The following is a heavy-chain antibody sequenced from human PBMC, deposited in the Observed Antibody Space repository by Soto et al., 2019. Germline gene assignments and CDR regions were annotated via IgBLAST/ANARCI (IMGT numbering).Heavy chain of an antibody. D-gene: IGHD2-2*01. CDR3: AREFPYCSSPRCYPPEFYYYYYGLDV. CDR1: GYTFTSYG. V-gene: IGHV1-18*01. J-gene: IGHJ6*02. CDR2: ISVYNGNT. Sequence: ASGKVSCKASGYTFTSYGISWVRQAPGQGLEWMGWISVYNGNTNYAQKLQGRVTMTTDTSTSTAYMELRSLRSDDTAVYYCAREFPYCSSPRCYPPEFYYYYYGLDVWGQETTVTVSS.